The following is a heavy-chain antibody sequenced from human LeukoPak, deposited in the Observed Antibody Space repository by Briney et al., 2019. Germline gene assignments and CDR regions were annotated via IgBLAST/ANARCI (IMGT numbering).Heavy chain of an antibody. V-gene: IGHV3-30*18. Sequence: PGGSLRLSCAASGFTFSSYAMHWVRQAPDKGLEWVAVISYDRSNKYYADSVKGRFTISGDSSNNTLYLQMNSLRAEDTAVYYCAKDRRGNYSPEYYFDYWGQGTLVTVSS. CDR1: GFTFSSYA. CDR2: ISYDRSNK. CDR3: AKDRRGNYSPEYYFDY. D-gene: IGHD1-7*01. J-gene: IGHJ4*02.